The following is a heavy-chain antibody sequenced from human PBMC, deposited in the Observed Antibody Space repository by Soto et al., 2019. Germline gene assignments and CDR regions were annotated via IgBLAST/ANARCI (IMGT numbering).Heavy chain of an antibody. Sequence: EVQLVESGGGLVQPGGSLRVSCAASGFTFTSYWMSWVRQAQGKGLEWVANIKEDGSAKYYLDSVKGRCTISRDNAKNSLYLQMRSLRAEDTAVYYCAREDFYRFDYWGQGNLVTVS. V-gene: IGHV3-7*01. CDR3: AREDFYRFDY. J-gene: IGHJ4*02. CDR2: IKEDGSAK. CDR1: GFTFTSYW.